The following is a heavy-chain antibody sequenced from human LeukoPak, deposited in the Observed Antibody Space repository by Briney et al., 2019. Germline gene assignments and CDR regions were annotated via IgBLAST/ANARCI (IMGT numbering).Heavy chain of an antibody. V-gene: IGHV1-18*01. CDR2: ISAYNGNT. CDR1: GYTFTSYD. CDR3: ARAQIYGHFDY. D-gene: IGHD4-17*01. J-gene: IGHJ4*02. Sequence: ASVKVSCKASGYTFTSYDINWVRQAPGQGLEWMGRISAYNGNTNYAQKLQGRVTMTTDTSTSTAYMELRSLRSDDTAVYYCARAQIYGHFDYWGQGTLVTVSS.